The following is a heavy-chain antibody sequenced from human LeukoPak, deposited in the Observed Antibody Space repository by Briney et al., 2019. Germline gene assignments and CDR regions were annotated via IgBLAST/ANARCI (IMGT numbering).Heavy chain of an antibody. CDR3: ARVDNSGYEANFDY. J-gene: IGHJ4*02. D-gene: IGHD5-12*01. V-gene: IGHV1-2*02. CDR1: GYTFTGYY. CDR2: INPNSGGT. Sequence: ASVKVSCKASGYTFTGYYMHWVRQAPGQGLEWMGWINPNSGGTNYAQKFQGRVTMTRDTSISTAYMELSRLRSDDTAVYYCARVDNSGYEANFDYWGQGTLVTVSP.